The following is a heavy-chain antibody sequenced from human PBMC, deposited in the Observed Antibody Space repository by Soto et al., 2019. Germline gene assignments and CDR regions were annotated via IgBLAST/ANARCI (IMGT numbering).Heavy chain of an antibody. CDR3: ARGYCSGGSCYSRFFDY. V-gene: IGHV4-59*01. CDR1: GGSISSYY. Sequence: SETLSLTCTVSGGSISSYYWSWIRQPPGKGLEWIGYIYYTGSTNYNPSLKSRVTISIDTSKNQFSLKLSSVSAADTAVYYCARGYCSGGSCYSRFFDYWGQGTLVTVSS. CDR2: IYYTGST. J-gene: IGHJ4*02. D-gene: IGHD2-15*01.